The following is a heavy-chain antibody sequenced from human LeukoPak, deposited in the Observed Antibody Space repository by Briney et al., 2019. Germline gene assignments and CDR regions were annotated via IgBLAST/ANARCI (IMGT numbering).Heavy chain of an antibody. D-gene: IGHD3-22*01. J-gene: IGHJ4*02. CDR3: AKDWGDSSGSDYFDY. Sequence: GGSLRLSCAASGFTFSIYAMSWVRQAPGRGLEWVSAISGSGGNTYYADSVNGRFTISRDNSKNTLYLQMNSLRAEDTAVYYCAKDWGDSSGSDYFDYWGQGTLVSVSS. V-gene: IGHV3-23*01. CDR1: GFTFSIYA. CDR2: ISGSGGNT.